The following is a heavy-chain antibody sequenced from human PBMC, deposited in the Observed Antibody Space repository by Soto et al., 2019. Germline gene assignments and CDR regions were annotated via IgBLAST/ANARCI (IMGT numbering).Heavy chain of an antibody. CDR3: ARTIIGYCSGGSCYSYYYYYGMDV. V-gene: IGHV1-69*13. CDR2: IIPIFGTA. D-gene: IGHD2-15*01. CDR1: GGTFSSYA. Sequence: SVKVSCKASGGTFSSYAISWVRQASGQGLEWMGGIIPIFGTANYAQKFQGRVTITADESTSTAYMELSSLRSEDTAVYYCARTIIGYCSGGSCYSYYYYYGMDVGG. J-gene: IGHJ6*02.